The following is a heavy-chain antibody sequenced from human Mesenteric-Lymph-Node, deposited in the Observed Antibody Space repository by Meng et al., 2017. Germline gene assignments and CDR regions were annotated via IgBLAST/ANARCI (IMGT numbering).Heavy chain of an antibody. J-gene: IGHJ4*02. CDR2: IYYSGST. CDR3: ARFLGHTIYGSGSWENNDY. D-gene: IGHD3-10*01. CDR1: GGSISSSSYY. V-gene: IGHV4-39*07. Sequence: GSLRLSCTVSGGSISSSSYYWGWIRQPPGKGLEWIGSIYYSGSTYYNPSLKSRVTISVDTSKNQFSLKLSSVTAADTAVYYCARFLGHTIYGSGSWENNDYWGQGTLVTVSS.